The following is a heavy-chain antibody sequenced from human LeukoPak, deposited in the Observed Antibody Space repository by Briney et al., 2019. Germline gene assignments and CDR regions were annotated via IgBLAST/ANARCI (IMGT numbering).Heavy chain of an antibody. D-gene: IGHD3-10*01. CDR1: GGSISSSNW. V-gene: IGHV4-4*02. CDR2: IYYSGST. J-gene: IGHJ4*02. Sequence: SGTLSLTCAVSGGSISSSNWWSWVRQPPGKGLEWIGSIYYSGSTYYNPSLKSRVTISVDTSKNQFSLKLSSVTAADTAVYYCARVGSSGLLWFGELLGVFDYWGQGTLVTVSS. CDR3: ARVGSSGLLWFGELLGVFDY.